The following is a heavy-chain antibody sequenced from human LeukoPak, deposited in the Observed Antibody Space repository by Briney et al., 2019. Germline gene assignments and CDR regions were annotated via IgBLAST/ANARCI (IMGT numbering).Heavy chain of an antibody. Sequence: GGSLRLSCAASGFIFSSYAMSWVRQAPGKGLEWVSAISGSGGSTYYADSVKGRFTISRDNSKNTLYLQMNSLRAEDTAVYYCAKALRYCSGGSCYDPYYYYGMDVWGQGTTVTVSS. CDR3: AKALRYCSGGSCYDPYYYYGMDV. CDR2: ISGSGGST. V-gene: IGHV3-23*01. J-gene: IGHJ6*02. CDR1: GFIFSSYA. D-gene: IGHD2-15*01.